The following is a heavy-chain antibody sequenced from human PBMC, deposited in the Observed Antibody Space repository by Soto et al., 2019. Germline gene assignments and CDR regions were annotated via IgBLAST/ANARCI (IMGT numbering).Heavy chain of an antibody. CDR2: IYHSGST. J-gene: IGHJ5*02. CDR3: TTSSSGWPNWFEP. CDR1: VGFIRSDGYS. V-gene: IGHV4-30-2*06. D-gene: IGHD6-19*01. Sequence: SETLSLTCDVSVGFIRSDGYSWSWIRQSAGNGLEWIWYIYHSGSTHYNPSLKSRVSISVDPSKNQFSLRLSSVTAADTAMYFCTTSSSGWPNWFEPWGQEIRVTVSS.